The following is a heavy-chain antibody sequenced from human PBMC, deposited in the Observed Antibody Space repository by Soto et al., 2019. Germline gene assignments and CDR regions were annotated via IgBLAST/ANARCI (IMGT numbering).Heavy chain of an antibody. V-gene: IGHV3-33*01. CDR2: IWYDGSNK. J-gene: IGHJ6*03. CDR3: ARGKYYDILTGYPKNYYYYMDV. D-gene: IGHD3-9*01. Sequence: QVQLVESGGGVVQPGRSLRLSCAASGFTFSSYGMHWVRQAPGKGLEWVAVIWYDGSNKYSADSVKGRFTISRDNSKKSLYLQMNSLRAEDTAVYYCARGKYYDILTGYPKNYYYYMDVWGKGTTVTVSS. CDR1: GFTFSSYG.